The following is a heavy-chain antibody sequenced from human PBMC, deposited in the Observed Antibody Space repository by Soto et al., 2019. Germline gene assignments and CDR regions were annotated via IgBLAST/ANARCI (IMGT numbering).Heavy chain of an antibody. CDR1: GFTFSSYG. CDR3: AKDIEEVVYYYGMDV. V-gene: IGHV3-30*18. J-gene: IGHJ6*02. Sequence: QVQLVESGGGVVQPGKSLRLSCAASGFTFSSYGMHWVRPAPGKGLEWVGLISYDGNNKFYADSVKGRFTISRDNSKNTLFLQMNSLRAEDTALYYCAKDIEEVVYYYGMDVWGQGTTVTVSS. CDR2: ISYDGNNK. D-gene: IGHD1-26*01.